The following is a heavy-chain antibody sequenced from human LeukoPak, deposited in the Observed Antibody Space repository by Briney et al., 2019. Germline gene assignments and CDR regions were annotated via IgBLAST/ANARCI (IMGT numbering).Heavy chain of an antibody. CDR1: GGSFSGYY. CDR2: INHSGST. CDR3: ARGRLYSSSSGYYYYYYYMDV. Sequence: SETLSLTCAVYGGSFSGYYWSWIRQPPGKGLEWIGEINHSGSTNYNPSLKSRVAISVDTSKNQFSLKLSSVTAADTAVYYCARGRLYSSSSGYYYYYYYMDVWGKGTTVTVSS. V-gene: IGHV4-34*01. D-gene: IGHD6-6*01. J-gene: IGHJ6*03.